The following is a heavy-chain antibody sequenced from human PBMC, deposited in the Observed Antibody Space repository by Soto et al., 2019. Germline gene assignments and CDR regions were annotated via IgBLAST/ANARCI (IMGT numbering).Heavy chain of an antibody. CDR1: GGTFSSYA. J-gene: IGHJ5*02. CDR2: IIPIFGTA. D-gene: IGHD3-16*01. V-gene: IGHV1-69*12. Sequence: QVQLVQSGAEVKKPGSSVKVSCKASGGTFSSYAISWVRQAPGQGLEWMGGIIPIFGTANYAQKFQGRVTITADESTSTAHMQLSSLRSEDTAVADCARAHEGGVWFDPWGQGTLVTVSS. CDR3: ARAHEGGVWFDP.